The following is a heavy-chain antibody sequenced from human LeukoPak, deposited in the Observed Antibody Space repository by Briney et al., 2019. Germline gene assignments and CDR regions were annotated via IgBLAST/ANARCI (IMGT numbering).Heavy chain of an antibody. D-gene: IGHD4-23*01. J-gene: IGHJ5*02. CDR2: ISSSGST. Sequence: PSETLSLTCTVSGDSISSGDYYWSWIRQPAGKGLEWIGRISSSGSTNYNPSLKSRVTISVDTSKNQFSLKLSSVTAADTAVYYCARWGGNWDNWFDPWGQGTLVTVSS. CDR1: GDSISSGDYY. V-gene: IGHV4-61*02. CDR3: ARWGGNWDNWFDP.